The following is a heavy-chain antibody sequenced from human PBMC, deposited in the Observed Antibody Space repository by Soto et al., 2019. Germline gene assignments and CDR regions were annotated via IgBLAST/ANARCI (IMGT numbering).Heavy chain of an antibody. CDR3: ASQLAYCGGDCYTEPLDY. Sequence: QAQLVQSGAEVKKPGASVKVSCKASGYTFTKYYIHWVRQAPGQGLEWMGWSNPNTGGTNYAQKFQGRVAMTRDTSISTACMDLSRLGSDDTAVYYCASQLAYCGGDCYTEPLDYWGQGTLVTVSS. CDR2: SNPNTGGT. J-gene: IGHJ4*02. D-gene: IGHD2-21*02. V-gene: IGHV1-2*02. CDR1: GYTFTKYY.